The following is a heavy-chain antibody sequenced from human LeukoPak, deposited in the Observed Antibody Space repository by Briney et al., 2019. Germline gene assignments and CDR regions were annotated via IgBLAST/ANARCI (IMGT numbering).Heavy chain of an antibody. CDR1: GGTFSSYA. J-gene: IGHJ6*04. CDR2: IIPIFGTA. CDR3: ATADIVVVPAAIGGHYGMDV. Sequence: SMKVSCKASGGTFSSYAISWVRQAPGQGLEWMGGIIPIFGTANYAQKFQGRVTITADESTSTAYMELSSLRSEDTAVYYCATADIVVVPAAIGGHYGMDVWGKGTTVTVSS. D-gene: IGHD2-2*02. V-gene: IGHV1-69*13.